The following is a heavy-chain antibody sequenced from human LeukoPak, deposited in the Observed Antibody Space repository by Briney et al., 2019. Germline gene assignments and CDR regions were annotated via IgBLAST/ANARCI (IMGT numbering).Heavy chain of an antibody. CDR1: GGSIDITNS. Sequence: PPGTLSLTCGVSGGSIDITNSWSWVRQAPGKGLEWIGEIAHDGTINYNPSLRSRVAMSLDRANNQFSLSLTSVTAADTAVYYCTREDRPYCPFAYWGQGVLVTVSS. V-gene: IGHV4-4*03. J-gene: IGHJ4*02. CDR2: IAHDGTI. CDR3: TREDRPYCPFAY. D-gene: IGHD1-26*01.